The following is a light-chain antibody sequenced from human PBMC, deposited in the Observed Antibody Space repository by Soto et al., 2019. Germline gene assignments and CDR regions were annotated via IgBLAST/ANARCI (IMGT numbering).Light chain of an antibody. CDR3: QQRSNWPPGYT. CDR2: DAS. Sequence: EIVLTQSPATLSLSPGERATLSCSASQSVSIYLAWYQQKPGQAPRLLIYDASNRATGIPARFSGSGSGTDFTLTISSLEPEDFAVYYCQQRSNWPPGYTFGQGTKLEIK. V-gene: IGKV3-11*01. J-gene: IGKJ2*01. CDR1: QSVSIY.